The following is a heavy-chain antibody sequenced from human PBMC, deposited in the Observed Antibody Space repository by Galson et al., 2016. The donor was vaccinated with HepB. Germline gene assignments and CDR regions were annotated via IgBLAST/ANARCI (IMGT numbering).Heavy chain of an antibody. CDR2: ISYDGSDK. D-gene: IGHD1-1*01. CDR3: AKDVWRGGGTDYYGMDV. Sequence: SLRLSCAAYGFTFSSYGMHWVRQAPGKGLEWVAVISYDGSDKYYADSVKGRFTISRDNSKNTLYLQMSSLRAEDTTVYYCAKDVWRGGGTDYYGMDVWGRGTTVTVSS. V-gene: IGHV3-30*18. J-gene: IGHJ6*02. CDR1: GFTFSSYG.